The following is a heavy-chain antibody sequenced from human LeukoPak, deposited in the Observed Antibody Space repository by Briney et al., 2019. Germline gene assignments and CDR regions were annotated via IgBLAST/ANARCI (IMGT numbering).Heavy chain of an antibody. CDR3: ARHPSIVSSPGYYYGMDV. V-gene: IGHV4-39*01. CDR1: GASVSSSSYY. D-gene: IGHD4-11*01. Sequence: SETLSLTCTVSGASVSSSSYYWGWIRQPQGKGLEGIASIYYSGRTYYNPSLQSRVTISIDETKNQFSLKLSSVTAVDTAVYYCARHPSIVSSPGYYYGMDVWGQGTTVTVPS. J-gene: IGHJ6*02. CDR2: IYYSGRT.